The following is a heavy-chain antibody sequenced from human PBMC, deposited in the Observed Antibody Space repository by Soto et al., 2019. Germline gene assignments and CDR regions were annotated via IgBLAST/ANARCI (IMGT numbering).Heavy chain of an antibody. CDR3: AKEPADSNYGDAFDI. CDR1: GFTFSTYA. V-gene: IGHV3-23*01. J-gene: IGHJ3*02. CDR2: ISGGGSRT. D-gene: IGHD4-4*01. Sequence: HPGGSLRLSCAASGFTFSTYAMSWVRQAPGKGLQWVSAISGGGSRTIYADSVKGRFTIARDNSNNTLYLQMNSLRAEDTAVYYCAKEPADSNYGDAFDIWGQGTMVTVSS.